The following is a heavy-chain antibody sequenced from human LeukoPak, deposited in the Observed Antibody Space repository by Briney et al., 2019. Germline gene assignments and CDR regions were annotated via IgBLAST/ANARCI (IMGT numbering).Heavy chain of an antibody. V-gene: IGHV3-30-3*01. CDR1: GFTFSSYA. CDR2: ISYDGSNK. D-gene: IGHD6-19*01. CDR3: ARRHSSGWLDY. J-gene: IGHJ4*02. Sequence: PGRSLRLSCAASGFTFSSYAMHWVRQAPGKGLEWVAVISYDGSNKYHADSVKGRFTISRDNSKNTLYLQMDSLRAEDTAVYYCARRHSSGWLDYWGQGTLVTVSS.